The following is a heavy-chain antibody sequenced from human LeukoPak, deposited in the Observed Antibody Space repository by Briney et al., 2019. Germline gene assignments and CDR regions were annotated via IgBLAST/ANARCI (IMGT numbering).Heavy chain of an antibody. J-gene: IGHJ6*03. CDR3: ARGQDHYYYYYMDV. CDR2: IYTSGST. V-gene: IGHV4-4*07. Sequence: SETLSLTCTVSGGSISSYYWSWIRQPAGKGLEWIGRIYTSGSTNYNPSLKSRVTMSVDTSKNQFSLKLSSVTAADTAVYYCARGQDHYYYYYMDVWGKGTTVTVSS. CDR1: GGSISSYY.